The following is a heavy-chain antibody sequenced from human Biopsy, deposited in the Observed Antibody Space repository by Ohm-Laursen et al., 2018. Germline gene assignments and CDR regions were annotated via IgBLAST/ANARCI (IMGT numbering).Heavy chain of an antibody. CDR3: ARDSEYGDYRNYYYGMDV. J-gene: IGHJ6*02. Sequence: ATVKISCKASGYTLTSFDINWVRQATGQGLEWMGWMNPNSGNTGYAQKLQGRVTMTRNTSISTAYMELSSLRSEDTAVYYCARDSEYGDYRNYYYGMDVWGQGTTVTVSS. D-gene: IGHD4-17*01. V-gene: IGHV1-8*01. CDR1: GYTLTSFD. CDR2: MNPNSGNT.